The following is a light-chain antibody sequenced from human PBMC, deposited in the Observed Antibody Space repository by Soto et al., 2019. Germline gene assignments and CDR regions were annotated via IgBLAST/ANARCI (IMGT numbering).Light chain of an antibody. V-gene: IGLV1-44*01. CDR2: GDH. J-gene: IGLJ2*01. Sequence: QSVLTQPPSASGTPGQRVTISCSGSSFNIGGNIVTWYQQLPGTAPKLLIYGDHQRPSGVPDRFSGSKSGTSASLAISGLQSEDEADYFCAAWDDNLNGPVFGGGTQLTVL. CDR3: AAWDDNLNGPV. CDR1: SFNIGGNI.